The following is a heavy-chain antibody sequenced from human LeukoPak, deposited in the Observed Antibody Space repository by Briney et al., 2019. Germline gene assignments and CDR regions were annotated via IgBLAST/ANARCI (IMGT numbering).Heavy chain of an antibody. V-gene: IGHV3-30*19. CDR2: ISYDGSNK. CDR1: GFTFSSYG. D-gene: IGHD3-10*01. Sequence: GRSLRLSCAASGFTFSSYGMHWVRQAPGKGLEWVAVISYDGSNKYYADSVKGRFTISRDNSKNTLYLQMNSLRAEDTAVYYCASKIAMVRGVMGNWFDPWGQGTLVTVSS. J-gene: IGHJ5*02. CDR3: ASKIAMVRGVMGNWFDP.